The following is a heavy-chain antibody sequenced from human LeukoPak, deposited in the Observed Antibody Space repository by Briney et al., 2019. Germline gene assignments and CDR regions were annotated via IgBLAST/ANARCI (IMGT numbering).Heavy chain of an antibody. CDR1: GFTFSSYS. D-gene: IGHD3-22*01. V-gene: IGHV3-21*01. CDR2: ISSSSYI. CDR3: ARESPYYDSGGYIIGFDY. Sequence: PGGSLRLSCAASGFTFSSYSMNWVRQAPGKGLEWVSSISSSSYIYYADSVKGRFTISRDNAKNSLYLQMNSLRAEDTAVYYCARESPYYDSGGYIIGFDYWGQGTLVTVSS. J-gene: IGHJ4*02.